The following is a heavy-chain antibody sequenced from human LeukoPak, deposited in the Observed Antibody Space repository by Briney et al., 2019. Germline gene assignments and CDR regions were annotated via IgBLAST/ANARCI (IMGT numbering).Heavy chain of an antibody. CDR2: ISYDGSNK. J-gene: IGHJ4*02. CDR3: AREARGYCSSTSCYYNY. Sequence: PGGSLRLSCAASGFTFSSYAMHWVRQAPGKGLEWVAVISYDGSNKYYADSVKGRFTISRDNSKNTLYLQMNSLRAEDTAVYYCAREARGYCSSTSCYYNYWGQGTLVTVSS. D-gene: IGHD2-2*01. CDR1: GFTFSSYA. V-gene: IGHV3-30-3*01.